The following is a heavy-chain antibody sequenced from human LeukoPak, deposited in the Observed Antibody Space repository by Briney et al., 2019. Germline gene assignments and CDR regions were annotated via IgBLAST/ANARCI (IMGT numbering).Heavy chain of an antibody. CDR2: INHSGST. V-gene: IGHV4-34*08. CDR3: AGEEWLVRGGDY. J-gene: IGHJ4*02. Sequence: GSLRLSCAASGFTFSDYYMSWIRQPPGKGLEWIGEINHSGSTNYNPSLKSRVTISVDTSKNQFSLKLSSVTAADTAVYYCAGEEWLVRGGDYWGQGTLVTVSS. CDR1: GFTFSDYY. D-gene: IGHD6-19*01.